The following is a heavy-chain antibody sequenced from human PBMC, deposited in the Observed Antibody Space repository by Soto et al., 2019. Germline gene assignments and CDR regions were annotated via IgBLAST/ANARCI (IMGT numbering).Heavy chain of an antibody. Sequence: PGGSLRLSCAASGFPFSSYSMNWVRQAPGKGLEWVSSISSSSSYIYYADSVKGRFTISRDNAKNSLYLQMNSLRAEDTAVYYCARVPSECSGGSCYSSGYYGMDVWGQGTTVTV. CDR1: GFPFSSYS. D-gene: IGHD2-15*01. CDR2: ISSSSSYI. J-gene: IGHJ6*02. CDR3: ARVPSECSGGSCYSSGYYGMDV. V-gene: IGHV3-21*01.